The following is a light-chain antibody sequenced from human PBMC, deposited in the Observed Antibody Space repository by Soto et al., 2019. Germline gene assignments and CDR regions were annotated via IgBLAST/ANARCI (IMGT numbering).Light chain of an antibody. CDR3: SSYTGTTLI. CDR2: DVT. Sequence: QSALTQPPSASGSPGQSVTISCTGTLSDVGGQNSVSWYRQDPGKAPQLIVYDVTQRPSGVPDRFSGSRSGSTASLTVSGLQAEDEANYYCSSYTGTTLIFGGGTKVTVL. V-gene: IGLV2-8*01. J-gene: IGLJ2*01. CDR1: LSDVGGQNS.